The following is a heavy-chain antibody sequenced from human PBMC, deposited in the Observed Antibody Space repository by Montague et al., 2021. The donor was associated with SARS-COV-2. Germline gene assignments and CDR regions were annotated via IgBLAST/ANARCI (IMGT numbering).Heavy chain of an antibody. J-gene: IGHJ4*02. Sequence: SETLSLTCTVSGDSMTNYYWSWIRQPPGKGLEWIGYINYSGSTHYNPSLQSRVTLSKDTSKNQFSLRLTSVTAADTAMYFCARAPIYRSSWYAYFVYWGQGTLVTVS. CDR2: INYSGST. D-gene: IGHD6-13*01. V-gene: IGHV4-59*01. CDR1: GDSMTNYY. CDR3: ARAPIYRSSWYAYFVY.